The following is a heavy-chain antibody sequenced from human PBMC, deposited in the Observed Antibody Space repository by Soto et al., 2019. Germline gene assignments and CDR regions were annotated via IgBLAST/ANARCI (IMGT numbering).Heavy chain of an antibody. D-gene: IGHD3-10*01. CDR3: AKDWTRGSGGYPDYFDY. V-gene: IGHV3-23*01. Sequence: LRLSCAGSGFTFSAYGMSWVRQAPGKGLEWVSGISVSGTSTYYADSVKGRFTISRDNSKNTLYLQMKRLRAEDTALYYCAKDWTRGSGGYPDYFDYWGQGTLVTVSS. CDR1: GFTFSAYG. CDR2: ISVSGTST. J-gene: IGHJ4*02.